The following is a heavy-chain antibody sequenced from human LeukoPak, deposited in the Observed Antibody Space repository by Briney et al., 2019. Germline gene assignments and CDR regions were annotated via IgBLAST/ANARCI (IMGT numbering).Heavy chain of an antibody. CDR2: ISYDGSNK. V-gene: IGHV3-30*18. J-gene: IGHJ6*02. CDR3: AKDGEQQQPYYYYYGMDV. D-gene: IGHD6-13*01. CDR1: GFTFSSYG. Sequence: GGSLRLSCAASGFTFSSYGMHWVRQAPGKGLEWGAVISYDGSNKYYADSVKGRFTISRDNSKNTLYLQMNSLRAEDTAVYYCAKDGEQQQPYYYYYGMDVWGQGTTVTVSS.